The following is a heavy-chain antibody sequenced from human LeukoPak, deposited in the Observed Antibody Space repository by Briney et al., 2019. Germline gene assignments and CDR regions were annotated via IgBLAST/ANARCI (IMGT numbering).Heavy chain of an antibody. Sequence: GGTLRLSCAASGFTFSSYAMRWVRQAPGKGLEWVSGISNSGGSTYYADSVKGRFTISRDNSKNTLYLQMNSLRAEDTAVYYCAKRAARRVDPWGQGTLVTVSS. CDR3: AKRAARRVDP. J-gene: IGHJ5*02. CDR2: ISNSGGST. V-gene: IGHV3-23*01. CDR1: GFTFSSYA. D-gene: IGHD6-6*01.